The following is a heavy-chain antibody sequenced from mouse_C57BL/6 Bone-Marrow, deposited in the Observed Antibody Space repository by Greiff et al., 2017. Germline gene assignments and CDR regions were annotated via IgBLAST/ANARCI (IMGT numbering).Heavy chain of an antibody. J-gene: IGHJ4*01. V-gene: IGHV1-59*01. Sequence: QVQLQQPGAELVRPGTSVKLSCKASGYTFTSYWMHWVKQRPGQGLEWIGVIDPSDSYTNSNQKFKGKATLTVDTSSSTAYMQLSSLTSEDSAVYYCAREDDYDGYYAMDYWGQGTSVTVSS. CDR1: GYTFTSYW. D-gene: IGHD2-4*01. CDR2: IDPSDSYT. CDR3: AREDDYDGYYAMDY.